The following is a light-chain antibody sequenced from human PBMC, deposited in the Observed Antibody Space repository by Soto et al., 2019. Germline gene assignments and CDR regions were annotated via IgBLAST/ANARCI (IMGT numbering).Light chain of an antibody. Sequence: QSALTQPASVSGSPGQSITISCTATSNDVAYYNYVSWFQQHPGKAPKLMIYEVINRPSGVSNRFSGSKSGDTASLTISGLQAEDEDDYYCSSYTTSTTWVFGGGTKLTVL. J-gene: IGLJ3*02. CDR3: SSYTTSTTWV. CDR2: EVI. CDR1: SNDVAYYNY. V-gene: IGLV2-14*01.